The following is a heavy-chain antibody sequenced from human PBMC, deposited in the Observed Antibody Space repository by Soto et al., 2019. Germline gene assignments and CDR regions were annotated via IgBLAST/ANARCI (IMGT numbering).Heavy chain of an antibody. CDR1: GYTFTGYY. CDR3: ARDLKAAAGEYYYYGMDV. Sequence: ASVKVSCKASGYTFTGYYMHWVRQAPGQGLEWMGWINPNSGGTNYAQKFQGWVTMTRDTSISTAYMELSRLRSDDTAVYYCARDLKAAAGEYYYYGMDVWGQGTTVTVSS. J-gene: IGHJ6*02. D-gene: IGHD6-13*01. V-gene: IGHV1-2*04. CDR2: INPNSGGT.